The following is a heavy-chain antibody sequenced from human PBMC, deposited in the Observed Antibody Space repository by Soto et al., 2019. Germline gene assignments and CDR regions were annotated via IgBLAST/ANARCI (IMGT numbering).Heavy chain of an antibody. Sequence: QVQLQESGPGLVKPSETLSLTCTVSGGSISSYYWSWIRQPPGKGLEWIGYIYSSGSTNYNPSLKSRVTISVDTPKNQFSLKLSSVNAADTAVYYCARRYGASFDYWGQGTLVTVSS. V-gene: IGHV4-59*01. J-gene: IGHJ4*02. CDR3: ARRYGASFDY. CDR2: IYSSGST. D-gene: IGHD4-17*01. CDR1: GGSISSYY.